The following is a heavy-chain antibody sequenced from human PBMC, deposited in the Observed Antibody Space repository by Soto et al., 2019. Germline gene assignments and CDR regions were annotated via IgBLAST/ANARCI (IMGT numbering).Heavy chain of an antibody. D-gene: IGHD5-18*01. J-gene: IGHJ4*02. CDR1: GFTFSSYS. CDR3: ARDRVDTAMVMDFDY. V-gene: IGHV3-21*06. Sequence: EVQLVESGGGLVKPGGSLRLSCAASGFTFSSYSMNWVRQAPGKGLEWVSSISSSSSYIYYADSVKGRFTISRDNAKNSLYLQRNSLRAEDTAVYYCARDRVDTAMVMDFDYWGQGTLVTVSS. CDR2: ISSSSSYI.